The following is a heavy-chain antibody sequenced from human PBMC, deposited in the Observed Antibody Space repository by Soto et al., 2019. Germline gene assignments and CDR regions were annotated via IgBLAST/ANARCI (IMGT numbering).Heavy chain of an antibody. CDR2: INDRGDTT. CDR1: GFTFARFA. CDR3: CLGWYFDL. J-gene: IGHJ2*01. Sequence: EEQLLESGGGLVQPGGSLRLSCVVSGFTFARFAMSWVRQPPGKGLEWISTINDRGDTTYYADSVKGRFTISRDNSKNTLYLQMNSLRAEDTAVYSCCLGWYFDLWGRGTLVSVSS. V-gene: IGHV3-23*01. D-gene: IGHD7-27*01.